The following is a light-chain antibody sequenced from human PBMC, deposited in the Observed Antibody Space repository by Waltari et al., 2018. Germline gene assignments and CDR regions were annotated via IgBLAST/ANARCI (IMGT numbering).Light chain of an antibody. CDR1: ASNIGNNF. J-gene: IGLJ3*02. V-gene: IGLV1-51*01. Sequence: QSVLTQPPSESAAPGQKVTIPCSGAASNIGNNFVSWYQQFPGASPKLLIFDTNKRPSGIPDRFSGSKSGTSATLGITGLQTGDEADYYCGTWDNSLSGWVFGTGTKLTVL. CDR3: GTWDNSLSGWV. CDR2: DTN.